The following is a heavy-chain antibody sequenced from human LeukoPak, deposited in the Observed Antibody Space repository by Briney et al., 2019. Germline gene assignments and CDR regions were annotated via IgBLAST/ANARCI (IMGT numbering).Heavy chain of an antibody. CDR1: GGSISSSSYY. J-gene: IGHJ3*02. Sequence: SETLSLTCTVSGGSISSSSYYWGWIRQPPGKGLEWIGSIYYSGSTYYNPSLKSRVTISVDTSKNQFSLKLSSVTAADTAVYYCARYGRRGLLHGFDIWGQGTMVTVSS. CDR2: IYYSGST. CDR3: ARYGRRGLLHGFDI. V-gene: IGHV4-39*01. D-gene: IGHD2-15*01.